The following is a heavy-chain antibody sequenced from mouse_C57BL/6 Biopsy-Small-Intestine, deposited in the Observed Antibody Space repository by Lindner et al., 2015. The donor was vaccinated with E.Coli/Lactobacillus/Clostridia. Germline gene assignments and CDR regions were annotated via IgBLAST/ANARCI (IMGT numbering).Heavy chain of an antibody. V-gene: IGHV1-53*01. CDR1: GYTFISYL. CDR2: VNPNNGDT. CDR3: ARERGSTYYFDK. Sequence: SVKVSCKASGYTFISYLMHWVRQAPGQGLEYMGVVNPNNGDTGYAQKFQGRITMTRDTSTSTVFMDLSSLRSDDTAVYFCARERGSTYYFDKWGQGTLVTVSS. D-gene: IGHD5-5*01. J-gene: IGHJ2*01.